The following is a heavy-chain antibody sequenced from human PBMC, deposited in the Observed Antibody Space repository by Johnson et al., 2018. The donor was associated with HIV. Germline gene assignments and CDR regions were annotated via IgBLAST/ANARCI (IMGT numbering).Heavy chain of an antibody. CDR2: ISSNGDST. J-gene: IGHJ3*02. Sequence: VQLVESGGGVVQPGGSLRLSCAASGFTFSSYGMHWVRQAPGKGLEYVSGISSNGDSTYYANSVKGRFTISRHNSKNTLYLQMNSLRAEDTAVYYCARDSAYCGGDCHDAFDIWGQGTMVTVSS. CDR3: ARDSAYCGGDCHDAFDI. V-gene: IGHV3-64*01. D-gene: IGHD2-21*02. CDR1: GFTFSSYG.